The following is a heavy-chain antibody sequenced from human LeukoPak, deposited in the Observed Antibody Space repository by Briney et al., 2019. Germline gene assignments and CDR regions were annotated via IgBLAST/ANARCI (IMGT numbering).Heavy chain of an antibody. V-gene: IGHV4-30-4*01. CDR3: ARESLRYCSAGSCSPFDS. Sequence: SETLSLTCAVSGGSISSGGYSWSWIRQPPGKGLEWIGHIYYTGSTSYNPSLKSPVIISVDTSKNQFSLKLSSVTATDTGVYYCARESLRYCSAGSCSPFDSWGQGTLVTVSS. J-gene: IGHJ4*02. CDR2: IYYTGST. D-gene: IGHD2-15*01. CDR1: GGSISSGGYS.